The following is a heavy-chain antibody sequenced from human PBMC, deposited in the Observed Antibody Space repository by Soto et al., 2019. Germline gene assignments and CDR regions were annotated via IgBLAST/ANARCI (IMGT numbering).Heavy chain of an antibody. Sequence: PSETLSLTCAVYGGSFSGYYWSWIRQPPGKGLEWIGEINHSGSTNYNPSLKSRVTISVDASKNQFSLKLSSVTAADTAVYYCARGFYYYGSGSYNYYYYGMDVWGQGTTVTVSS. CDR1: GGSFSGYY. CDR2: INHSGST. CDR3: ARGFYYYGSGSYNYYYYGMDV. J-gene: IGHJ6*02. V-gene: IGHV4-34*01. D-gene: IGHD3-10*01.